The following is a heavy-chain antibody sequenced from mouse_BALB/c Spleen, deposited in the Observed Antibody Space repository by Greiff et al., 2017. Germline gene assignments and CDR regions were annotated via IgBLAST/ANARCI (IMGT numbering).Heavy chain of an antibody. CDR1: GYSITSDYA. CDR2: ISYSGST. V-gene: IGHV3-2*02. CDR3: ARRRSYGGFAY. J-gene: IGHJ3*01. D-gene: IGHD1-1*01. Sequence: EVQGVESGPGLVKPSQSLSLTCTVTGYSITSDYAWNWIRQFPGNKLEWMGYISYSGSTSYNPSLKSRISITRDTSKNQFFLQLNSVTTEDTATYYCARRRSYGGFAYWGQGTLVTVSA.